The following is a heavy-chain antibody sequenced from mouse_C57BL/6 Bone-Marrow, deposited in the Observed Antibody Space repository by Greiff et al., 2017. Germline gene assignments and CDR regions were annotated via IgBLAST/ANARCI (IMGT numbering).Heavy chain of an antibody. Sequence: QVQLQQPGAELVKPGASVKLSCKASGYTFTSYWMQWVQQRPGQGLEWIGEIDPSDSYTNYNQKFKGKATLTVDTSSSTAYMQLSSLTSEDSAVYYCARDYYGSSFFDYWGQGTTLTVSS. CDR3: ARDYYGSSFFDY. CDR1: GYTFTSYW. V-gene: IGHV1-50*01. D-gene: IGHD1-1*01. CDR2: IDPSDSYT. J-gene: IGHJ2*01.